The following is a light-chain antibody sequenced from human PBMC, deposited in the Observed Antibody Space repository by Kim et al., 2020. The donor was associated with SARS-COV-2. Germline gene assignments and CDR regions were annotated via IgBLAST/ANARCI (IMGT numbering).Light chain of an antibody. V-gene: IGKV1-5*03. Sequence: ACVGDTVTITCRASQSVSPPLDWYQHKPGKAPHLLIYKTSASATGVPSRFSGSGSGTEFTLTITNLQPDDFATYYCLQYKTYTRTFGQGTKVDIK. CDR1: QSVSPP. J-gene: IGKJ1*01. CDR2: KTS. CDR3: LQYKTYTRT.